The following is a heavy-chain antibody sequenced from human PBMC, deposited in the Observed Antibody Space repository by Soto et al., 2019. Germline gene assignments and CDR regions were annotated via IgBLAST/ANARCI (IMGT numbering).Heavy chain of an antibody. CDR2: ITPDLHLT. V-gene: IGHV1-69*09. CDR1: GVSFNSYG. D-gene: IGHD2-2*03. Sequence: QVQLQQSGAEVKRPGSSVKVSCKASGVSFNSYGFAWVRQAPGQGLEWLGKITPDLHLTNYAQSFQGRVTITADTSTSTLYLELTSLTSKDTAVYYCAWMKMARLDHWGQGTLVTVSS. J-gene: IGHJ4*02. CDR3: AWMKMARLDH.